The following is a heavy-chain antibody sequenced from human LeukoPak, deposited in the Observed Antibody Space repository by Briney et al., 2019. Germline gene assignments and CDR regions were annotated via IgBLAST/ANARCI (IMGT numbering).Heavy chain of an antibody. CDR1: GFTFDDYA. Sequence: GGSLRLSCAASGFTFDDYAMHWVRQAPGKGLEWVSAISGTGGSTYHADSVKGRFTISRDNSKNTLYLQMSSLRAEDTAVYYCAKVPTLWFGDFDYWGQGTLVTVSS. CDR2: ISGTGGST. D-gene: IGHD3-10*01. CDR3: AKVPTLWFGDFDY. J-gene: IGHJ4*02. V-gene: IGHV3-23*01.